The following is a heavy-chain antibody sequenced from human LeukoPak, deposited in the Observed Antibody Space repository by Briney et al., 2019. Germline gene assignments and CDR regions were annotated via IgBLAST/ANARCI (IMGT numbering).Heavy chain of an antibody. Sequence: GGSLRLSCVVSGFTVSSNYMNWVRQAPGKGLEWVSLIYAGGNTYYADSVKDRFTISRDNSRNTLYLQMNSLRAEDTAVYYCARDEPWGGGMDVWGQGTTVTVSS. CDR2: IYAGGNT. D-gene: IGHD3-10*01. J-gene: IGHJ6*02. CDR1: GFTVSSNY. V-gene: IGHV3-66*01. CDR3: ARDEPWGGGMDV.